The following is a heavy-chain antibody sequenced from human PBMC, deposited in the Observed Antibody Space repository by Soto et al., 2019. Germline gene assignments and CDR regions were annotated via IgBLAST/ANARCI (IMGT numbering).Heavy chain of an antibody. J-gene: IGHJ4*02. V-gene: IGHV4-59*01. D-gene: IGHD3-3*01. CDR2: IYYSGST. CDR3: ARGGYDFWSGYHTAPDY. CDR1: GGSISSYY. Sequence: SETLSLTCTVSGGSISSYYWSWIRQPPGKGLEWIGYIYYSGSTNYNPSLKSRVTISVETSKNQFSLKLSSVTAADTAVYYCARGGYDFWSGYHTAPDYWGQGTLVTVSS.